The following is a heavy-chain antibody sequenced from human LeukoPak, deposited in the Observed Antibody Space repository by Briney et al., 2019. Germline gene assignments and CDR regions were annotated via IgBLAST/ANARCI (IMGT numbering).Heavy chain of an antibody. V-gene: IGHV4-61*02. Sequence: SPSETLSLTCTVSGGSISSSSYYWSWIRQPAGKGLEWIGRIYTSGSTNYNPSLKSRVSMSVETSKNQFSLKLSSVTAADTAVYYCARGSVRWLTQTHFDYWGQGTLVTVYS. J-gene: IGHJ4*02. CDR2: IYTSGST. CDR1: GGSISSSSYY. D-gene: IGHD5-12*01. CDR3: ARGSVRWLTQTHFDY.